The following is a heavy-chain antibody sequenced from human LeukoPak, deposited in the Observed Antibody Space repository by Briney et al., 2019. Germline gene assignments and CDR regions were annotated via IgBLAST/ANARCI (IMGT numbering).Heavy chain of an antibody. CDR1: GYTFTSYG. CDR2: ISAYNGNT. V-gene: IGHV1-18*01. CDR3: ARVIVAYCGGDCYSGYYSYYYMDV. Sequence: ASVKVSCKASGYTFTSYGISWVRQAPGQGLEWMGWISAYNGNTNYAQKLQGRVTMTTDTSTSTAYMELRSLRSDDTAVYYCARVIVAYCGGDCYSGYYSYYYMDVWGKGTTVTVSS. D-gene: IGHD2-21*01. J-gene: IGHJ6*03.